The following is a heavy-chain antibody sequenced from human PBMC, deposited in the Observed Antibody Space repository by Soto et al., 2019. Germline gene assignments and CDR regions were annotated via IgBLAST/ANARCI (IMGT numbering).Heavy chain of an antibody. J-gene: IGHJ4*02. CDR2: ISANNGNT. CDR1: GYTFTSHG. CDR3: ARNSSDLEFDY. Sequence: QVQLVQSGAEVKKPGASVKVSCKASGYTFTSHGFSWVRQAPGQGLEWMGWISANNGNTSYAQKLQGRVTMTTDTSTSKAYMELRSRGSDDTAVYYCARNSSDLEFDYWGQGTLVTVSS. V-gene: IGHV1-18*01. D-gene: IGHD2-21*01.